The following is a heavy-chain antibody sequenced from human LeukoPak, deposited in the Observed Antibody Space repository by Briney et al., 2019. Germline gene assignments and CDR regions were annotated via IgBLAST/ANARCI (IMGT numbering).Heavy chain of an antibody. CDR2: ISSSGSTM. D-gene: IGHD3-22*01. V-gene: IGHV3-48*03. CDR1: GFTFSSYE. CDR3: AREGTYYYDSSGYGDDY. Sequence: GGSLRLSCAASGFTFSSYEMNWVRQAPGKGLEWVSYISSSGSTMYYADSVKGRFTISRDNAKNSLYLQMNSLRAEDTAVYYCAREGTYYYDSSGYGDDYWGQGTLVTVSS. J-gene: IGHJ4*02.